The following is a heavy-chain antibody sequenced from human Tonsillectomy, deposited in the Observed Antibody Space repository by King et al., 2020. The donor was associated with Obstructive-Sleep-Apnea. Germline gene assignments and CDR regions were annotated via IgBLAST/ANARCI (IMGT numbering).Heavy chain of an antibody. J-gene: IGHJ1*01. CDR2: ISWDGGST. CDR3: AKDTSSGYYGYFQH. Sequence: VQLVESGGVVVQPGGSLRLSCAASGFTFDDYAMHWVRQAPGKGLEWVSLISWDGGSTYYADSVKGRFTISRDNSKNSLYLQMNSLRAEDTALYYCAKDTSSGYYGYFQHWGHGTLVTVSS. D-gene: IGHD3-22*01. V-gene: IGHV3-43D*03. CDR1: GFTFDDYA.